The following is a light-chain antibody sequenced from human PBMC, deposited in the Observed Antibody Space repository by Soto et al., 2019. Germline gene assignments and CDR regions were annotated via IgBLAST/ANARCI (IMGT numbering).Light chain of an antibody. Sequence: EIVLTQSPGTLSLSPEERATLSCRASQSVSSSYLAWYQQKPGQAPSLLIYGASSRATGIPHRFSGCGSATYFTLTISRLEPEDFAVYYCLQYGSSCTFGPGTKVDIK. CDR3: LQYGSSCT. J-gene: IGKJ3*01. V-gene: IGKV3-20*01. CDR1: QSVSSSY. CDR2: GAS.